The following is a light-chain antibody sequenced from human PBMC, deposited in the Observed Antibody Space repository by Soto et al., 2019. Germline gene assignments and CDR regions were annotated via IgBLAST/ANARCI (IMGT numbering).Light chain of an antibody. V-gene: IGLV2-11*01. CDR1: SSDVGGYNY. J-gene: IGLJ1*01. CDR3: CSYEESCADV. CDR2: GVN. Sequence: QSALTQPPSVSGSPGQSVTISCTGTSSDVGGYNYVSWYQQHPGKAPKLLIFGVNQRPSGVPARFSGSKSGNTASLTVSGLQADEEADYYCCSYEESCADVFGRGTKVTVL.